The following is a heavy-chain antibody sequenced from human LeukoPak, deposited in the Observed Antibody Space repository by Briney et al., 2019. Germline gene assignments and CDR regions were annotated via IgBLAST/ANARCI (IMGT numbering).Heavy chain of an antibody. CDR2: IGTASDT. CDR1: GFTFRSFD. D-gene: IGHD1-1*01. Sequence: PGGSLRLSCAASGFTFRSFDMHWVRQPTGQALEWVSTIGTASDTYYPGSVEGRFTLSRDNAKNSLYLQMNSLTAGDTAVYYCARGPPRGKYYYMDVWGKGTTVTVSS. CDR3: ARGPPRGKYYYMDV. J-gene: IGHJ6*03. V-gene: IGHV3-13*01.